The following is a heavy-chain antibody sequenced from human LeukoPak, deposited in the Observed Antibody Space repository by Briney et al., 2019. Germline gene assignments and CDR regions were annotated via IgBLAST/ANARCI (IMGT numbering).Heavy chain of an antibody. CDR2: ISSSSSYI. CDR1: GFTFSSYS. CDR3: ARVLYYDSSGYYPDAFDI. V-gene: IGHV3-21*01. Sequence: PGGSLRLSCAASGFTFSSYSMNWVRQAPGKGLEWVSSISSSSSYIYYADSVKGRFTISRDNAKNSLYLQMNSLRAEDTAVYYCARVLYYDSSGYYPDAFDIWGQGTMVTVSS. D-gene: IGHD3-22*01. J-gene: IGHJ3*02.